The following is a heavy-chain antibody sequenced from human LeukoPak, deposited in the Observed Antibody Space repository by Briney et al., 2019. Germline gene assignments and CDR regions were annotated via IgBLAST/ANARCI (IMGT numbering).Heavy chain of an antibody. D-gene: IGHD2-2*01. Sequence: PGGSLRLSCAASGFTFSSYSMTWVRQAPGKGLEWVSSISSSSSYIYYADSVKGRFTISRDNAKNSLYLQMNSLRAEDTAVYYCAKGYCSSTSCYFHYYGMDVWGQGTTVTVSS. CDR3: AKGYCSSTSCYFHYYGMDV. V-gene: IGHV3-21*04. J-gene: IGHJ6*02. CDR2: ISSSSSYI. CDR1: GFTFSSYS.